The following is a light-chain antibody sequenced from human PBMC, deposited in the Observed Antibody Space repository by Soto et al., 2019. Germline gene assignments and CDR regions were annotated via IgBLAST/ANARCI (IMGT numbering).Light chain of an antibody. J-gene: IGLJ1*01. CDR1: SSDVGGYNY. Sequence: QSVLTQPASVSGSPGQSITISCTGTSSDVGGYNYVSWYQQLPGKAPKLMIYDVSDRPSGVSNRFSGSKSGNTASLTISGLQAEDESDYYCSSYTSSSLHVFGTGTKGTVL. CDR3: SSYTSSSLHV. CDR2: DVS. V-gene: IGLV2-14*01.